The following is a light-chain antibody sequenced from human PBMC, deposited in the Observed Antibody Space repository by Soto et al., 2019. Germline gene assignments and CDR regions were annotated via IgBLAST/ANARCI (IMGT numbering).Light chain of an antibody. CDR3: QQYYSTPLT. Sequence: DIVMTQSPDSLAVSLGERATNNCKSSQSVLYSSNNKNYLAWYQQKPGQPPKLLIYWASTRESGVPDRFSGSGSGTDFTLTISSLQAEDVAVYYCQQYYSTPLTFGPGTRVAIK. CDR2: WAS. V-gene: IGKV4-1*01. J-gene: IGKJ3*01. CDR1: QSVLYSSNNKNY.